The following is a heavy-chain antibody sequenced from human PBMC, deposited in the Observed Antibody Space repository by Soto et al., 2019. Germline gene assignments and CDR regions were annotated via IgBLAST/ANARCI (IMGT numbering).Heavy chain of an antibody. Sequence: GGSLRLSCAASGFTFSSYAMSRVRQAPGKGLEWVSAISGSGGSTYYADSVKGRFTISRDNSKNTLYLQMNSLRAEDTAVYYCAKVGYYDSSGYWGQGTLVTVSS. CDR2: ISGSGGST. J-gene: IGHJ4*02. V-gene: IGHV3-23*01. D-gene: IGHD3-22*01. CDR3: AKVGYYDSSGY. CDR1: GFTFSSYA.